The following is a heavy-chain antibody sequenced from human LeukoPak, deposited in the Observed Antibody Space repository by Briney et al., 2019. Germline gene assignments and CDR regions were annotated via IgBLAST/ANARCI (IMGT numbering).Heavy chain of an antibody. D-gene: IGHD6-13*01. CDR1: GGSISSDY. CDR2: IYYSGST. V-gene: IGHV4-59*06. CDR3: AGAPMCSSSYDY. J-gene: IGHJ4*02. Sequence: PSETLSLTCTVSGGSISSDYWSWIRQHPGKGLEWIGYIYYSGSTYYNPSLKSRVTISVDTSKNQFSLKLSSVTAADTAVYYCAGAPMCSSSYDYWGQGTLVTVSS.